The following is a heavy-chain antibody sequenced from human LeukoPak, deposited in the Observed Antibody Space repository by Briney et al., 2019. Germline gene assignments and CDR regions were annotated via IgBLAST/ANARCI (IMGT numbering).Heavy chain of an antibody. CDR3: ARVCPTMGGSGYYHVDY. J-gene: IGHJ4*02. CDR2: IYHSGST. D-gene: IGHD3-22*01. CDR1: GGSISSSGYY. V-gene: IGHV4-30-2*01. Sequence: PSETLSLTCTVSGGSISSSGYYWSWIRQPPGKGLEWIGYIYHSGSTYYNPSLKSRVTISVDRSKNQFSLKLSSVTAADTAVYYCARVCPTMGGSGYYHVDYWGQGTLVTVSS.